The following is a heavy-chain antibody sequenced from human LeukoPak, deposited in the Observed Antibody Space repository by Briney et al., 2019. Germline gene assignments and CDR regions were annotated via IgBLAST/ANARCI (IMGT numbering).Heavy chain of an antibody. Sequence: SETLSLTCSVSGGSIRNYFWSWIRQPAGKGLEWIGRIYTSGSTNYNPSLRSRVTMSVDTSRNQFSLKLTSMTAADTAVYYCARESKSYDGSGFYHDYWGQGTLVAVSS. V-gene: IGHV4-4*07. CDR1: GGSIRNYF. CDR3: ARESKSYDGSGFYHDY. J-gene: IGHJ4*02. D-gene: IGHD3-22*01. CDR2: IYTSGST.